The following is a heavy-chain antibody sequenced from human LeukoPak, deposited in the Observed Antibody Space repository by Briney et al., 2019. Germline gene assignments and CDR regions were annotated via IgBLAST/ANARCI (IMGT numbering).Heavy chain of an antibody. CDR2: ISSSGSTI. D-gene: IGHD5-12*01. Sequence: PGGSLRLSCAASGFTFSSYEMNWVRQAPGKGLEWVSYISSSGSTIYYADSVKGRFTISRDNAKNSLYLQMKSLRAEDTAVYYCARGEYSGYDYYYYYMDVWGKGTTVTVSS. V-gene: IGHV3-48*03. CDR3: ARGEYSGYDYYYYYMDV. J-gene: IGHJ6*03. CDR1: GFTFSSYE.